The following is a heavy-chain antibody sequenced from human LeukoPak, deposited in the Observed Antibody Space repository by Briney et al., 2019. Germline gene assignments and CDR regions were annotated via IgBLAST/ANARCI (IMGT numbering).Heavy chain of an antibody. Sequence: ASVKVSCKASGYTFTSYEINWVRQATGQGLEWMGWMNPNSGNTGYAQKFQGRVTITRNTSISTAYMELSSLRSEDTAVYYWARVVCSSTSCYSYGVFEYWAREPLVTVST. D-gene: IGHD2-2*01. J-gene: IGHJ4*02. CDR3: ARVVCSSTSCYSYGVFEY. CDR2: MNPNSGNT. CDR1: GYTFTSYE. V-gene: IGHV1-8*03.